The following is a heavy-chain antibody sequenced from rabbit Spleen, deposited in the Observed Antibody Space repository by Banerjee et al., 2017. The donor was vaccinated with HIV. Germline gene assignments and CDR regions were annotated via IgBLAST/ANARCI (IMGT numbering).Heavy chain of an antibody. Sequence: EESGGGLVQPEGSLTLTCTASGFSFSSSYWICWVRQAPGKGLEWIGCIYTGSDVTYYASWAKGRFTISKTSSTTVTLQMTSLTAADTATYFCARDLVGSSSPALWGPGTLVTVS. CDR2: IYTGSDVT. V-gene: IGHV1S45*01. CDR3: ARDLVGSSSPAL. CDR1: GFSFSSSYW. J-gene: IGHJ6*01. D-gene: IGHD1-1*01.